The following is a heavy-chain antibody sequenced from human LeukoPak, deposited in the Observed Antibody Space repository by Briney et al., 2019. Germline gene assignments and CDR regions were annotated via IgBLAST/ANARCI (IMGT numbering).Heavy chain of an antibody. CDR3: AKNTIFGVVILYFDY. D-gene: IGHD3-3*01. Sequence: AGGSLRLSCAASGFTFSSYAMSWVRQAPGKGLEWVSAISGSGGSTYYADSVKGRFTISRDNSKNTLYLQMNSLRAEDTAVYYCAKNTIFGVVILYFDYWGQGTLVTVSS. CDR1: GFTFSSYA. CDR2: ISGSGGST. V-gene: IGHV3-23*01. J-gene: IGHJ4*02.